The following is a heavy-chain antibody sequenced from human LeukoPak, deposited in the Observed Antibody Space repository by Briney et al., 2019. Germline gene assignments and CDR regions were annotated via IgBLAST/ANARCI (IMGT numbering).Heavy chain of an antibody. Sequence: GGSLRLSCAASGFTFSNAWMSWVRQAPGKGLVWVSRINSDGSSTSYADSVKGRFTISRDNAKNTLYLQMNSLRAEDTAVYYCARALYCSSTSCLNGYFDYWGQGTLVTVSS. CDR1: GFTFSNAW. J-gene: IGHJ4*02. CDR3: ARALYCSSTSCLNGYFDY. D-gene: IGHD2-2*01. V-gene: IGHV3-74*01. CDR2: INSDGSST.